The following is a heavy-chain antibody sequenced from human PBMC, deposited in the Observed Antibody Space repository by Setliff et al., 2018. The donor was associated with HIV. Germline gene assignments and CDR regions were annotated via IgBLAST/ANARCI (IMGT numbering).Heavy chain of an antibody. CDR1: GGSISSYY. CDR3: ARAGGSSWYMRAARPFDY. Sequence: SLTCTVSGGSISSYYWSWIRQPPGKGLEWIGYIYTSGSTNYNPSLKSRVTISVDTSKNQFSLKLSSVTAADTAVYYCARAGGSSWYMRAARPFDYWGQGTLVTVSS. CDR2: IYTSGST. D-gene: IGHD6-13*01. V-gene: IGHV4-4*08. J-gene: IGHJ4*02.